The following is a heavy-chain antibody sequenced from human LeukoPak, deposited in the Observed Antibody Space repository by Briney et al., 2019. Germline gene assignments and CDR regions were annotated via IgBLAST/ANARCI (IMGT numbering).Heavy chain of an antibody. CDR2: INHSGGT. J-gene: IGHJ6*02. D-gene: IGHD3-10*01. CDR1: GGPFSVYY. Sequence: SETLSLTCAVYGGPFSVYYWGWIRQAPGKGLEWIGEINHSGGTNYNPSLESRVIISVDTSRKQFNLRLNSVTAADTAVYYCLQWFPESAMDAWGQGTTVTVSS. V-gene: IGHV4-34*01. CDR3: LQWFPESAMDA.